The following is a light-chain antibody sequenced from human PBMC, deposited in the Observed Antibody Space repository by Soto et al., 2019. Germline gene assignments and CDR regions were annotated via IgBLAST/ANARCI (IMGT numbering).Light chain of an antibody. CDR2: AAS. CDR1: QGISRY. Sequence: DIQFTHSPSFLSASVGDRVTITCRSSQGISRYLAWYQQRPGKAPKLLIYAASTLQSGVPSRFSGSGSGTEFTLTISSLQPEDFATYYCQQLDSYPFTLGPGTKVDIK. J-gene: IGKJ3*01. CDR3: QQLDSYPFT. V-gene: IGKV1-9*01.